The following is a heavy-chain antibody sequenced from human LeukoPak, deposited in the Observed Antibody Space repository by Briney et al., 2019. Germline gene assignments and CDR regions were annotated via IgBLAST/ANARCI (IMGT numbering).Heavy chain of an antibody. J-gene: IGHJ4*02. CDR3: ARGQWFRAF. CDR1: GGSISSGGYY. D-gene: IGHD3-10*01. Sequence: SQTLSLTCTVSGGSISSGGYYWSWIRQPPEKGLEWIGEIHYSGSATYNPSLKSRVTISVDTSKNQFSLKMNSVTAADTAVYYCARGQWFRAFWSRGTPVTVSS. V-gene: IGHV4-30-4*07. CDR2: IHYSGSA.